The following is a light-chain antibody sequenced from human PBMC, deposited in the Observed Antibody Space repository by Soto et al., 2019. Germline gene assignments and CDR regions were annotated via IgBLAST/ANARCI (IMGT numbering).Light chain of an antibody. Sequence: DIQMTQSPSSVSASVGDRITIPCRAMQGISSWLAWYQQKRGKAPKLLIYAASSLQSGVPSRCSGSGSGTEFTLTISSLQADDLATYYCQHYNSYSEAFGQGTKV. CDR3: QHYNSYSEA. V-gene: IGKV1D-16*02. CDR2: AAS. CDR1: QGISSW. J-gene: IGKJ1*01.